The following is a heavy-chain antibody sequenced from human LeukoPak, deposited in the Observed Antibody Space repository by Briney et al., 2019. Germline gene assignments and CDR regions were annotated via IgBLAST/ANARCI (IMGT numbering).Heavy chain of an antibody. CDR1: GFTFSSYS. CDR2: ISSSGTYK. CDR3: AKGKDSVAGATNDY. D-gene: IGHD6-19*01. Sequence: KPGGSLRLSCAVSGFTFSSYSMSWVRQAPGKGLEWVSSISSSGTYKYYAGSVKGRFTISRDNAKNSLYLQMNSLRAEDTAVYYCAKGKDSVAGATNDYWGQGTLVTVSS. V-gene: IGHV3-21*01. J-gene: IGHJ4*02.